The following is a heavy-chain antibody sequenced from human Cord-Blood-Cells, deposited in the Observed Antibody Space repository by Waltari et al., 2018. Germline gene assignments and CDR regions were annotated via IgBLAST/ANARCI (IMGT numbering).Heavy chain of an antibody. V-gene: IGHV2-5*02. Sequence: QITLKESGPTLVKPTQTLTLTCTFSGFSLSTSGVGVGWTRQPPGKALEWLALIYWDDDKRYSPSLKSRLTITKDTSKNQVVLTMTNMDPVDTATYYCAHRLTIFGVVTHDAFDIWGQGTMVTVSS. J-gene: IGHJ3*02. CDR2: IYWDDDK. CDR3: AHRLTIFGVVTHDAFDI. CDR1: GFSLSTSGVG. D-gene: IGHD3-3*01.